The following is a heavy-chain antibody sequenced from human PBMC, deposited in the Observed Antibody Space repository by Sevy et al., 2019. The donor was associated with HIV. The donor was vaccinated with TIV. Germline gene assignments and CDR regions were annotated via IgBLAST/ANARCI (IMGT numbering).Heavy chain of an antibody. CDR3: ATTKDYYDSSGYPFDY. Sequence: ASVKVSCKVSGYNLTELSVHWVRQAPGKGLEWMATFDPEDDEKIYAQKFQGRVTMTEDTSTDTAYMELSSLRSEDTVVYYCATTKDYYDSSGYPFDYWGQGTLVTVSS. J-gene: IGHJ4*02. CDR1: GYNLTELS. CDR2: FDPEDDEK. V-gene: IGHV1-24*01. D-gene: IGHD3-22*01.